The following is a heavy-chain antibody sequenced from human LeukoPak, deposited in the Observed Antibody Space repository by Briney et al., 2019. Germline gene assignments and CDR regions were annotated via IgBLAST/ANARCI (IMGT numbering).Heavy chain of an antibody. Sequence: SVKVSCKASGYTFTSYAMNWVRQAPGQGLEWMGGIIPIFGTANYAQKFQGRVTITADESTSTAYMELSSLRSEDTAVYYCARSPDCSSTSCQTYYYYYYMDVWGKGTTVTVSS. CDR3: ARSPDCSSTSCQTYYYYYYMDV. CDR2: IIPIFGTA. CDR1: GYTFTSYA. D-gene: IGHD2-2*01. V-gene: IGHV1-69*13. J-gene: IGHJ6*03.